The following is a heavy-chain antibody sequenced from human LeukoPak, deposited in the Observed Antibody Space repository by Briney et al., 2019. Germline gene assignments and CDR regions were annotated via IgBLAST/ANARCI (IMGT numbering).Heavy chain of an antibody. Sequence: GPVKVSCKASGYTFTSYGISWVRQAPGQGLEWMGWISAYDGNTNYAQKLQGRVTMTTDTSTSTAYMELRSLRSDDTAVYYWARGVGATPFDYWGQGTLVTVSS. V-gene: IGHV1-18*01. J-gene: IGHJ4*02. CDR3: ARGVGATPFDY. D-gene: IGHD1-26*01. CDR2: ISAYDGNT. CDR1: GYTFTSYG.